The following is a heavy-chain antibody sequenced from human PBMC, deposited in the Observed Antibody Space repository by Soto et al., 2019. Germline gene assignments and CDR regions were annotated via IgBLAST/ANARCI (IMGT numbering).Heavy chain of an antibody. CDR3: ARDRMVRGADAFDI. J-gene: IGHJ3*02. CDR2: IWYDGSNK. V-gene: IGHV3-33*01. CDR1: GFTFSSYG. Sequence: QVQLVESGGGVVQPGRSLRLSCAASGFTFSSYGMHWVRQAPGKGLEWVAVIWYDGSNKYYADSVKGRFTISRDNSKNTLYLQMNSLRAEDTAVYYCARDRMVRGADAFDIWGQGTMVTVSS. D-gene: IGHD3-10*01.